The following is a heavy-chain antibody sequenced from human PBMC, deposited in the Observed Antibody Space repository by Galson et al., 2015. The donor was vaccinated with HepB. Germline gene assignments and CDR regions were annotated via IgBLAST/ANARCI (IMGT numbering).Heavy chain of an antibody. CDR2: ISAYNGNT. CDR1: GYSFTSYG. Sequence: SVKVSCKASGYSFTSYGISWVRQAPGQGLEWMGWISAYNGNTNYAQKLQGRVTMTTDTSTSTAYMELRSLRSDDTAVYYCAREFLKGDYYDSSGYSHGGYWGQGTLVTVSS. D-gene: IGHD3-22*01. CDR3: AREFLKGDYYDSSGYSHGGY. V-gene: IGHV1-18*01. J-gene: IGHJ4*02.